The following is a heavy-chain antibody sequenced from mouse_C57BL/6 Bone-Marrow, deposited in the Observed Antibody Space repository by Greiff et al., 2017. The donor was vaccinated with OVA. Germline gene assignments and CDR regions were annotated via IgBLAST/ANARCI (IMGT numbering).Heavy chain of an antibody. D-gene: IGHD2-1*01. Sequence: DVMLVESGGDLVKPGGSLKLSCAASGFTFSSYGMSWVRQTPDKRLEWVATISSGGSYTYYPDSVKGRFTISRDNAKNTLYLQMSSLKSEDTAMYYCASNYHYWYFDVWGTGTTVTVSS. CDR2: ISSGGSYT. CDR1: GFTFSSYG. V-gene: IGHV5-6*02. J-gene: IGHJ1*03. CDR3: ASNYHYWYFDV.